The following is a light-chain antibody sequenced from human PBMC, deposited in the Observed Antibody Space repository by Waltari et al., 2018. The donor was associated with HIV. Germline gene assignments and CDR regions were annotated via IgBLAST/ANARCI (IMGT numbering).Light chain of an antibody. CDR3: LLSYSGARPVV. CDR2: DTS. CDR1: TGAVTSGHY. J-gene: IGLJ2*01. V-gene: IGLV7-46*01. Sequence: QAVVTQEPSLTVSPGGTVTLTCGSSTGAVTSGHYPYWFQQKPGQAPRTLINDTSNKHSWDPARFSGSPLGGKAALTLSGAQPEDEAEYYCLLSYSGARPVVFGGGTKLTVL.